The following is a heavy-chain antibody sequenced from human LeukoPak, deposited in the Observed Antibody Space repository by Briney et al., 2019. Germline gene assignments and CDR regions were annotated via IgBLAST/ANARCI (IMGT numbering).Heavy chain of an antibody. J-gene: IGHJ4*02. CDR2: INIRGVTV. CDR3: AKDVGMIGYCSGGSCYAIDY. V-gene: IGHV3-48*03. D-gene: IGHD2-15*01. CDR1: GFTFSIYE. Sequence: GRSLRLSCAASGFTFSIYELNCVRHAPGKGLEWLSYINIRGVTVYYADSVKGRSTISRDNAKNSLYLQMDSLRAEDTAVYYCAKDVGMIGYCSGGSCYAIDYWGQGTLVTVSS.